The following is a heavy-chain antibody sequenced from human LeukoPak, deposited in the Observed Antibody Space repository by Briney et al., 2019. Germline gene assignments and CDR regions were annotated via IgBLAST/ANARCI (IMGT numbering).Heavy chain of an antibody. V-gene: IGHV3-23*01. CDR3: AKGGPYYYYMDV. Sequence: PGGSLRLSCAASGSTFSSYAMSWVRQAPGKGLEWVSAISGSGGSTYYADSVKGRFTISRDNAKNTLYLQMNSLRAEDTAVYYCAKGGPYYYYMDVWGKGTTVTVSS. CDR1: GSTFSSYA. CDR2: ISGSGGST. D-gene: IGHD3/OR15-3a*01. J-gene: IGHJ6*03.